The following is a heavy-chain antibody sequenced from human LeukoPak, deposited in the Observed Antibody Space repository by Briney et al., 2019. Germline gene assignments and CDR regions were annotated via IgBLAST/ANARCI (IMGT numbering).Heavy chain of an antibody. D-gene: IGHD6-19*01. V-gene: IGHV4-39*07. CDR1: GGSISSSSYY. CDR2: SNHSGST. Sequence: EPSETLSLTCTVSGGSISSSSYYWSWIRQPPGKRLEWIGESNHSGSTKYNPSLKSRVTISVDTSKNQFSLKLSSVTAADTAVYYCARLKGPTVAGGFDYWGQGSLVTVSS. J-gene: IGHJ4*02. CDR3: ARLKGPTVAGGFDY.